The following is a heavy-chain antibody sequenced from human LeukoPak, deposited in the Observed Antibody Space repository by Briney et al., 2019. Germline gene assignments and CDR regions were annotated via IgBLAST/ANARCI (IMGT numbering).Heavy chain of an antibody. J-gene: IGHJ4*02. CDR3: ARSGGYSSSWSL. CDR2: ISNSGIA. Sequence: SETLSLTCSVSGGSITTYYWNWIRQPPGKGLEWIGYISNSGIATYNPSLKSRVTISVDSSKSQFSLKLNSVTAADTAVYYRARSGGYSSSWSLWGQGTLVTVSS. D-gene: IGHD6-13*01. V-gene: IGHV4-59*01. CDR1: GGSITTYY.